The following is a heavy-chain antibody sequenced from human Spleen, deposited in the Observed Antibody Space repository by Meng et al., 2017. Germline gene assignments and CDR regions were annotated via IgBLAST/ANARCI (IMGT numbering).Heavy chain of an antibody. D-gene: IGHD1-26*01. CDR2: INHSGST. J-gene: IGHJ5*02. Sequence: SETLSLTCAVYGGSFSAYYWSWIRQPPGKGLEWIGEINHSGSTNYNPSLKSRVTMSVDTSKNQFSLKLNSVTAADTAVYYCARDEFSGSYYSPWGQGTLVTVSS. V-gene: IGHV4-34*01. CDR3: ARDEFSGSYYSP. CDR1: GGSFSAYY.